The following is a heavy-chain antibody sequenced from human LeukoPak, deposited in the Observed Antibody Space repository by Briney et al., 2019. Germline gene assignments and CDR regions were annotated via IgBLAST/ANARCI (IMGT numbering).Heavy chain of an antibody. D-gene: IGHD4-17*01. V-gene: IGHV3-23*01. J-gene: IGHJ4*02. CDR3: ARGRGGDYVPSRFDY. Sequence: GGSLRLSCSASVFAFSGFAMGWVRQAPGKGLEWVSSISGSGGNTYYADSVEGRFTVSRDNSKNTLYLQMNSLRAEDTALYYCARGRGGDYVPSRFDYWGQGTLVTVSS. CDR1: VFAFSGFA. CDR2: ISGSGGNT.